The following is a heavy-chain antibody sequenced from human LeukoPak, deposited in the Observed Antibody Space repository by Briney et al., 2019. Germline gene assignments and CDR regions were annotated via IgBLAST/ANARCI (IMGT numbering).Heavy chain of an antibody. J-gene: IGHJ4*02. V-gene: IGHV3-74*01. Sequence: PGGSLRLSCTASGYTFSRYWMHWVRQAPGKGLVWVSRINSDGSETTYADSVKGRFAISRDNAKNTLYLQMNSLRAEDTAVYYCARVDCSGDSGDNCFDWGQGTLVTVSS. CDR1: GYTFSRYW. CDR2: INSDGSET. CDR3: ARVDCSGDSGDNCFD. D-gene: IGHD2-15*01.